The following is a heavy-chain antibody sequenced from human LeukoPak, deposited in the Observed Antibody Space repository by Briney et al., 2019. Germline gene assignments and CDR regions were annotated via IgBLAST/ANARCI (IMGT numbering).Heavy chain of an antibody. D-gene: IGHD3-3*01. Sequence: ASVKVSCKASGYTFTGYYMHWVRQAPGQGLEWMGWISADNGNTNYAQKFQGRATMTTDTFTSTAYMELRSLKSYDTAVYYCQRITIFGVVFDFDYWGQGSLVTVSS. J-gene: IGHJ4*02. CDR3: QRITIFGVVFDFDY. V-gene: IGHV1-18*04. CDR2: ISADNGNT. CDR1: GYTFTGYY.